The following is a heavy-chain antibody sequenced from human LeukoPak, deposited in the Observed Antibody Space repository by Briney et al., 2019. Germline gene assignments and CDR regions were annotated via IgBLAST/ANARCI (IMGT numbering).Heavy chain of an antibody. V-gene: IGHV4-39*01. CDR2: INYSGST. J-gene: IGHJ4*02. CDR3: ARRRFVRGPDVVNPFDY. Sequence: SETLSLTCTVSGGSISSTFYYWGWIRQPPGKGLEWIGSINYSGSTYYNPSLKSRVTISVDTSKNQFSLKLSSVTAADTAVYYRARRRFVRGPDVVNPFDYWGQGTLVTVSS. D-gene: IGHD2-8*01. CDR1: GGSISSTFYY.